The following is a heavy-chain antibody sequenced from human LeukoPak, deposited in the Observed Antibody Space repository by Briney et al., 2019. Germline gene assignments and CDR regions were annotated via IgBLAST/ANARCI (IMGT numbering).Heavy chain of an antibody. CDR1: GGSISSSSYY. CDR3: ARLTGTTRVDYFDY. D-gene: IGHD1-20*01. J-gene: IGHJ4*02. Sequence: PPETLSLTCTVSGGSISSSSYYWSWIRQPPGKGLEWIGYIYYSGSTNYNPSLKSRVTISVDTSKNQFSLKLSSVTAADTAVYYCARLTGTTRVDYFDYWGQGTLVTVSS. CDR2: IYYSGST. V-gene: IGHV4-61*05.